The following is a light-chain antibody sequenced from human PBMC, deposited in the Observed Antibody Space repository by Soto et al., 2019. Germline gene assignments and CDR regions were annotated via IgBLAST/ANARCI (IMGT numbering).Light chain of an antibody. CDR2: GNS. J-gene: IGLJ2*01. V-gene: IGLV1-40*01. CDR3: QSYDSSRSVV. CDR1: SSNIGAGYD. Sequence: QSVLTQPPSVSGAPGQRVTISCTGSSSNIGAGYDVHWYQQLPGTAPKLLIYGNSNRPSGVPDRFSGSKSGTSASLAITGLQAEDEADYYCQSYDSSRSVVFGEGPRSPS.